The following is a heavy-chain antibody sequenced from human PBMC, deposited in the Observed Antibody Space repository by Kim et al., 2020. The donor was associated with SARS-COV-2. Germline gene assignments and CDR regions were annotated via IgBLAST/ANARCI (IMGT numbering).Heavy chain of an antibody. CDR2: ISDSGVNT. Sequence: GGSLRLSCVGSGFTFSSYAMNWVRQAPGQGLEWLSAISDSGVNTYHADSVKGRFTISRDNPKNTLYLQMNSLRAEDTAVYYCAKRDCNGGNCPIDSWGQGTLVTVSS. CDR3: AKRDCNGGNCPIDS. J-gene: IGHJ4*02. D-gene: IGHD2-15*01. CDR1: GFTFSSYA. V-gene: IGHV3-23*01.